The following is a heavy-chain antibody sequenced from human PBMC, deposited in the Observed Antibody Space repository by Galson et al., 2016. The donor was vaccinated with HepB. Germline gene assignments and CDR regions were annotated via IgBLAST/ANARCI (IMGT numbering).Heavy chain of an antibody. V-gene: IGHV3-53*01. CDR1: GFIVSDNY. D-gene: IGHD2-2*01. Sequence: SLRLSCAGSGFIVSDNYMSWVRQAPGKGLEWVSVIYSGGKTYFADSVKGRFSISRDNAKNTLFLHMNSLRAEDTAVYYCARVRCISPTCHDFDCWGRGTLVTVSS. CDR3: ARVRCISPTCHDFDC. J-gene: IGHJ4*02. CDR2: IYSGGKT.